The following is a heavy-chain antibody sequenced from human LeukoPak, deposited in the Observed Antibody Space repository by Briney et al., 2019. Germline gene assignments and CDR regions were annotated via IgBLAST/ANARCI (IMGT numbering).Heavy chain of an antibody. Sequence: PSETLSLTCTVSGGSISSYYWSWIRQPPGKGLEWIGYIYYSGSTNYNPSLKSRVTISVDTSKNQFSLKLSSVTAVDTAVYYCARDEADNWYFDLWGRGTLVTVSS. D-gene: IGHD2-15*01. J-gene: IGHJ2*01. CDR2: IYYSGST. CDR3: ARDEADNWYFDL. CDR1: GGSISSYY. V-gene: IGHV4-59*01.